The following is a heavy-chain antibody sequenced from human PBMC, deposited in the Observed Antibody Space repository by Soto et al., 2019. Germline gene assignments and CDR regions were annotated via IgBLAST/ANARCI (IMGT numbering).Heavy chain of an antibody. CDR1: GGTFSTYT. D-gene: IGHD5-12*01. Sequence: QVQLVQSGAEVKKPGSSVKVSCKASGGTFSTYTISWVRQAPGQGLEWMGRIIPILGIANYAQKFQGRVTITADKSTSTAYMDLSSLRSEDTAVYYCALWDSGYESFDYWGQGTLVTVSS. J-gene: IGHJ4*02. CDR2: IIPILGIA. V-gene: IGHV1-69*02. CDR3: ALWDSGYESFDY.